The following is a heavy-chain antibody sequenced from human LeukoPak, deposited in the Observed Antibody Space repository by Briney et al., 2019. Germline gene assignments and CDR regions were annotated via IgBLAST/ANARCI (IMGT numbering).Heavy chain of an antibody. D-gene: IGHD3-3*01. Sequence: PGGSLRLSCAASGFSFSTYWMSWVRQAPGKGLEWVANIKQDGSEKYYVDSVKGRFTISRDNAKNSLYLQMNSLRAEDTAVYYCVVGHTQSKDYDFWSSYFDYWGQGTLVTVSS. CDR3: VVGHTQSKDYDFWSSYFDY. J-gene: IGHJ4*02. V-gene: IGHV3-7*01. CDR1: GFSFSTYW. CDR2: IKQDGSEK.